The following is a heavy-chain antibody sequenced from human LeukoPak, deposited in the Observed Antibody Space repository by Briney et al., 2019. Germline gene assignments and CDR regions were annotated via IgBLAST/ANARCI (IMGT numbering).Heavy chain of an antibody. J-gene: IGHJ4*02. V-gene: IGHV5-51*01. CDR2: IYPGDSDT. CDR1: GYRFTSYW. CDR3: ARASFSSGWTGFDD. Sequence: GESLKISCKGSGYRFTSYWIGWVRQMPGKGLEWMGIIYPGDSDTRYSPSFQGQVTIAADKSISTAYLQWSSLKASDSAIYYCARASFSSGWTGFDDWGQGTLVTVSS. D-gene: IGHD6-19*01.